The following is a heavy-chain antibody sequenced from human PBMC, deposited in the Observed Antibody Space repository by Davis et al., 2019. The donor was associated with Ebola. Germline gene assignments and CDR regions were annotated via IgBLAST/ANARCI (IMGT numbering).Heavy chain of an antibody. CDR3: ARENGDYDALRQYNWFDP. Sequence: GESLKISCAASGFTFSDYYMSWIRQAPGKGLEWVSSISSSRSYIYYADSVKGRFTISRDNAKNSLYLQMNSLRAEDTAVYYCARENGDYDALRQYNWFDPWGQGTLVTVSS. CDR2: ISSSRSYI. J-gene: IGHJ5*02. CDR1: GFTFSDYY. V-gene: IGHV3-11*05. D-gene: IGHD4-17*01.